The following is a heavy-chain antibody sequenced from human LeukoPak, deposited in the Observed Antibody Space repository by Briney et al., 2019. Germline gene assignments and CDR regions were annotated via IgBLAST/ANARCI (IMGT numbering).Heavy chain of an antibody. CDR1: GGSFSGYY. J-gene: IGHJ3*02. D-gene: IGHD4-17*01. CDR3: ARGTRYGPDAFDI. CDR2: INHSGST. Sequence: SETLSLTCAVYGGSFSGYYCSWIRQPPGKGLEWIGEINHSGSTNYNPSLKSGVTISVDTAKTQFSLKLTSVTAADTAVYSCARGTRYGPDAFDIWGQGTMVTVSS. V-gene: IGHV4-34*01.